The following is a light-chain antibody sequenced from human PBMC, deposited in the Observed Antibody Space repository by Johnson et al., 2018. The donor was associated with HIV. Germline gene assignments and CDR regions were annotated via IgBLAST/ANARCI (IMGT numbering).Light chain of an antibody. J-gene: IGLJ1*01. V-gene: IGLV1-51*02. CDR1: NSNIGNNF. Sequence: HSVLTQPPSVSAAPGQKVTISCSGTNSNIGNNFVSWFQHLPGTAPKLLIYENNKRPSGIPDRFSASKSGTSATLGITGLQTGDEAEYYCGTWDSSLSAGVFGTGTKVTVL. CDR3: GTWDSSLSAGV. CDR2: ENN.